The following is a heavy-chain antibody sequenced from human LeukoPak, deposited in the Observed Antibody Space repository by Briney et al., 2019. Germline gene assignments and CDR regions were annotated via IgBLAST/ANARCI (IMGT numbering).Heavy chain of an antibody. D-gene: IGHD1-26*01. CDR2: ISPSGDSP. Sequence: ASVRVSCKASGFTLTQYYLHWVRRAPGQGLEFVGMISPSGDSPPYAQKFQDRVTMTRDMSTSTVYMELSNLRSEDTAVYFCARLVTGSNPADFWGQGTLVTVSS. J-gene: IGHJ4*02. CDR1: GFTLTQYY. CDR3: ARLVTGSNPADF. V-gene: IGHV1-46*01.